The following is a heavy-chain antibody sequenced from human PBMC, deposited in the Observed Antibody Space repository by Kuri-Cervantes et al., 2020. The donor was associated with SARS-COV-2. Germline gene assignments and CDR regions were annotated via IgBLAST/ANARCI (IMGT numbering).Heavy chain of an antibody. D-gene: IGHD3-10*01. Sequence: SGPTLVKPTQTLTLTCTFSGFSLSTSGMCVSWIRQPPGKALEWLALIYWDDDKRYSPSLKSRLTITKDTSKNQVVLTMTNMDPVDTATYYCAHRSITMVRGSWDYWGQGTLVTVSS. CDR3: AHRSITMVRGSWDY. CDR2: IYWDDDK. J-gene: IGHJ4*02. V-gene: IGHV2-5*08. CDR1: GFSLSTSGMC.